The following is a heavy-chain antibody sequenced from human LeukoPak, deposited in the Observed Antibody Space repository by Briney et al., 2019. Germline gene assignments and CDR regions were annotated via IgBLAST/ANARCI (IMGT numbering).Heavy chain of an antibody. J-gene: IGHJ4*02. Sequence: PSETLSLTCAVSGGSISSGGYSWSWIRQPPGKGLEWIGYIYHSGSTYYNPSLKSRVTISVDRSKNQFSLKLSSVTAADTAVHYCARGGSYEIDYWGQGTLVTVSS. D-gene: IGHD1-26*01. V-gene: IGHV4-30-2*01. CDR1: GGSISSGGYS. CDR2: IYHSGST. CDR3: ARGGSYEIDY.